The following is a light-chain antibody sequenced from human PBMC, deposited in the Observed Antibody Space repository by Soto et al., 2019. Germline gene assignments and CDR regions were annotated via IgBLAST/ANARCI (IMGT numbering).Light chain of an antibody. J-gene: IGKJ5*01. V-gene: IGKV1-33*01. Sequence: DIQTAQSPSSLSASVGDRVTITCQASQDIDNYLNWYQQKAGKAPKLLIHDASNLETGVPSRFSGSGSGTDFTFTISSLQPEDIATYYCQQYDDVPITFGQGTRLEIK. CDR2: DAS. CDR3: QQYDDVPIT. CDR1: QDIDNY.